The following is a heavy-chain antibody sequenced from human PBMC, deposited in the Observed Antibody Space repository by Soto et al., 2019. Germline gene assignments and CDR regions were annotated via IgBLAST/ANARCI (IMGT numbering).Heavy chain of an antibody. CDR3: AKSIFGVVIIPVNAFDI. CDR2: ISGRGGST. V-gene: IGHV3-23*01. D-gene: IGHD3-3*01. Sequence: EVQLLESGGGLVQPGGSLRLSCAASGFTFSSYAMSWVRQAPGKGLEWVSAISGRGGSTYYADSVKGRFTISRDNSKNTLYLQMNSLRAEDTAVYYCAKSIFGVVIIPVNAFDIWGQGTMVTVSS. CDR1: GFTFSSYA. J-gene: IGHJ3*02.